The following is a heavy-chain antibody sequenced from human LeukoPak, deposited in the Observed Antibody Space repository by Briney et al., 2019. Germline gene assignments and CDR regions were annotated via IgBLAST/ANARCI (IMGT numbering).Heavy chain of an antibody. CDR3: ARGGRRAVAGTGIDY. CDR2: IYHSGST. Sequence: SSETLSLTCAVSGGSIGSSKWWGGVGRPPGKGLSGFGEIYHSGSTNYNPSLKSRVTISVDTSKNQFSLKLSSVTAADTAVYYCARGGRRAVAGTGIDYWGQGTLVTVSS. D-gene: IGHD6-19*01. CDR1: GGSIGSSKW. V-gene: IGHV4-4*02. J-gene: IGHJ4*02.